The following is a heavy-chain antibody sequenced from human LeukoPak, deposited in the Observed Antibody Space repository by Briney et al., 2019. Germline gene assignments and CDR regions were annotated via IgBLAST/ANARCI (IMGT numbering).Heavy chain of an antibody. CDR1: RFTFRSYP. CDR2: ISTDGSDK. CDR3: ARGGSSSWYAYHDY. D-gene: IGHD6-13*01. Sequence: PGGSLRLSCAASRFTFRSYPMHWVRQAPGKGLEWVAVISTDGSDKHYRDSVKGRFTISRDNSKNTLYLQMNSLRAEDTAVYYCARGGSSSWYAYHDYWGQGTLVTVSS. J-gene: IGHJ4*02. V-gene: IGHV3-30-3*01.